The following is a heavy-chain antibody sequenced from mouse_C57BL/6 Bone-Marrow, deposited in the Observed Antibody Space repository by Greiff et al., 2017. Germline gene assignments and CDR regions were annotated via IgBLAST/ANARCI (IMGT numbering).Heavy chain of an antibody. CDR2: INPSTGGT. CDR3: ARDYPAWFAY. D-gene: IGHD2-4*01. Sequence: VQLKESGPELVKPGASVKISCKASGYSFTGYYMNWVKQSPEKSLEWIGEINPSTGGTTYNQKFKAKATLTVDKSSSTAYMQLKSLTSEDSAVYDCARDYPAWFAYWGQGTLVTVSA. J-gene: IGHJ3*01. V-gene: IGHV1-42*01. CDR1: GYSFTGYY.